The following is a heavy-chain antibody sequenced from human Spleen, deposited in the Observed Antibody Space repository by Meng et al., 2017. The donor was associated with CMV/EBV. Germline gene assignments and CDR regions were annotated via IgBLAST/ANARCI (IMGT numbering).Heavy chain of an antibody. Sequence: GESLKISCAASGFTFSSYGMNWVRQAPGKGLEWVSYISSSSSTIHYADSLKGRFTIFRDNAKNSLYLQMNSLRAEDTAVYYCASGMYSGSYWGQGTLVTVSS. D-gene: IGHD1-26*01. J-gene: IGHJ4*02. CDR2: ISSSSSTI. V-gene: IGHV3-48*04. CDR1: GFTFSSYG. CDR3: ASGMYSGSY.